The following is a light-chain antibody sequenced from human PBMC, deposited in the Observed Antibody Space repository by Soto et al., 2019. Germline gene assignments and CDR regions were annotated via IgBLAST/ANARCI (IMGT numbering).Light chain of an antibody. V-gene: IGKV3D-15*03. J-gene: IGKJ2*01. CDR3: QQYESWPPLFT. CDR1: QSVSDN. CDR2: GAS. Sequence: EIVLTQSPATLSVSPGGRVTLSCRASQSVSDNLAWYQQKPGQAPRLLIYGASIRATDIPARFSGSGSGTEFTLSISNLQSEDSAVYYCQQYESWPPLFTFGQGTKVDI.